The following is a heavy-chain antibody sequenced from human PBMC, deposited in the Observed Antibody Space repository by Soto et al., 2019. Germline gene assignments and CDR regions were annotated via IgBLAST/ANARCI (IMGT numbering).Heavy chain of an antibody. CDR3: ARDPDVLLWFGEFWSMDV. J-gene: IGHJ6*02. V-gene: IGHV3-21*01. Sequence: GGSLRLSCAASGFTFSNYAMTWVRQAPGRGLEWVSSISSSSSYIYYADSVKGRFTISRDNAKNSLYLQMNSLRAEDTAVYYCARDPDVLLWFGEFWSMDVWGQGTTVTVSS. D-gene: IGHD3-10*01. CDR2: ISSSSSYI. CDR1: GFTFSNYA.